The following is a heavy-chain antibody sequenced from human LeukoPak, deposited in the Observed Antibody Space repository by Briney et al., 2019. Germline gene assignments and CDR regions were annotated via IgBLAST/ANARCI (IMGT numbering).Heavy chain of an antibody. D-gene: IGHD2-15*01. Sequence: PGGSLRLSCAASGFTFSSYAMHWVRQAPGKGLEWVAVISYDGSNKYYADSVKGRFTISRDNSKNTLYLQMNSLRAEDTAVYYCARDRVADLDYWGQGTLVTVSS. CDR1: GFTFSSYA. V-gene: IGHV3-30-3*01. CDR3: ARDRVADLDY. CDR2: ISYDGSNK. J-gene: IGHJ4*02.